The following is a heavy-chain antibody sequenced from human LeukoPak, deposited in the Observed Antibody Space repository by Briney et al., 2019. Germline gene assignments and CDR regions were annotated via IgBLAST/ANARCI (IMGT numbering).Heavy chain of an antibody. CDR1: GDSITSYY. CDR3: ARGLGWGATIFDY. J-gene: IGHJ4*02. V-gene: IGHV4-59*01. D-gene: IGHD1-26*01. Sequence: SETLSLTCTVSGDSITSYYWTWIRQPPGKGLEWIGYMYHSGTTSNNPSLKSRVTISVDTSKNQFSLKVRSVTAADTAVYYCARGLGWGATIFDYWGQGALVAVSS. CDR2: MYHSGTT.